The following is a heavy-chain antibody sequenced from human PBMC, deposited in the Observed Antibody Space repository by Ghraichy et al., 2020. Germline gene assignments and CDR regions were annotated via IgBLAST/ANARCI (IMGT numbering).Heavy chain of an antibody. CDR3: AKDQTLGWFDP. V-gene: IGHV3-23*01. J-gene: IGHJ5*02. CDR1: GFTFSTYA. CDR2: ISGSGGST. Sequence: GGSLRLSCAASGFTFSTYAMSWVRQAPGKGLEWVSSISGSGGSTYYADSVKGRFTISRDNSKNTLYLQMNSLRAEDTAVYYCAKDQTLGWFDPWGQGTLVTVSS. D-gene: IGHD7-27*01.